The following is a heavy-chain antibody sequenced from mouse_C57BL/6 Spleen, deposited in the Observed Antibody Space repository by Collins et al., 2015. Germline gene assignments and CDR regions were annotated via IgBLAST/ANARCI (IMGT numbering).Heavy chain of an antibody. V-gene: IGHV1-22*01. D-gene: IGHD1-1*01. CDR1: GYTFTDYN. Sequence: EVQLHQSGPELVKPGASVKMSCKASGYTFTDYNMHWVKQSHGKSLEWIGYINPDNGGTSYNQKFKGKATLTLNKSSSTAYMEIRSLTSEDSAVYYCARGGLTTVVVPGAMDSWGQGTSVTVSS. CDR2: INPDNGGT. CDR3: ARGGLTTVVVPGAMDS. J-gene: IGHJ4*01.